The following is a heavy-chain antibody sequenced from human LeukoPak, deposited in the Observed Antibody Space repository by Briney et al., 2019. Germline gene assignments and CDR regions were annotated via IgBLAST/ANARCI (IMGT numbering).Heavy chain of an antibody. CDR2: IHTSGST. J-gene: IGHJ5*02. V-gene: IGHV4-61*02. CDR1: GGSIRSGSYY. D-gene: IGHD2-15*01. Sequence: SQTLSLTCTVPGGSIRSGSYYWSWIRQPAGKGLEWIGRIHTSGSTNYNPSLKSRVTISVDTSKNQFSLKLSSVTAADTAVYYCARVVYCSGGSCFSNWFDPWGQGTLVTVSS. CDR3: ARVVYCSGGSCFSNWFDP.